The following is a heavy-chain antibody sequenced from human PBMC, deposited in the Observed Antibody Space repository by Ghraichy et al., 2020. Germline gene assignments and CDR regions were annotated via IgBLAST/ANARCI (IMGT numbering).Heavy chain of an antibody. CDR1: GGSISSYY. CDR2: IYYSGST. CDR3: ASQYYYDSSGYNSNMDV. J-gene: IGHJ6*03. Sequence: LNISCTVSGGSISSYYWSWIRQPPGKGLEWIGYIYYSGSTNYNPSLKSRVTISVDTSKNQFSLKLSSVTAADTAVYYCASQYYYDSSGYNSNMDVWGKGTTVTVSS. D-gene: IGHD3-22*01. V-gene: IGHV4-59*01.